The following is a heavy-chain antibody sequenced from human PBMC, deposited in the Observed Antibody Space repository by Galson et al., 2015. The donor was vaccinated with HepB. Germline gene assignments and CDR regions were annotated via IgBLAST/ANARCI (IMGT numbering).Heavy chain of an antibody. J-gene: IGHJ6*02. D-gene: IGHD1-26*01. CDR2: ISSSSSYT. CDR3: ARGGATLSYYYGMDV. V-gene: IGHV3-11*05. Sequence: SLRLSCAASGFTFSDYYMSWIRQAPGKGLEWVSYISSSSSYTNYADSVKGRFTISRDNAKNSLYLKMNSLRAEDTAVYYCARGGATLSYYYGMDVWGQGTTVTVSS. CDR1: GFTFSDYY.